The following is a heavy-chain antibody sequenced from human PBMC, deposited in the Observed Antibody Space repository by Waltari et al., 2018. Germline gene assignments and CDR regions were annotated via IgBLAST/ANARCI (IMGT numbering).Heavy chain of an antibody. CDR1: GYSISSGYY. D-gene: IGHD3-16*01. CDR3: AGRSRGGGAFDI. J-gene: IGHJ3*02. Sequence: QVQLQESGPGLVKPSETLSLTCAVSGYSISSGYYWGWIRQPPGKGLEWIGSIYHSGGTYYNPSLKSRVTISVDTSKNQFSLKLSSVTAADTAVYYCAGRSRGGGAFDIWGQGTMVTVSS. V-gene: IGHV4-38-2*01. CDR2: IYHSGGT.